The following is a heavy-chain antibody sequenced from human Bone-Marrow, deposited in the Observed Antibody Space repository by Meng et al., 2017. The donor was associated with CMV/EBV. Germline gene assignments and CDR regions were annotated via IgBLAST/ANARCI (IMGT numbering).Heavy chain of an antibody. CDR1: GFTFSSYA. D-gene: IGHD3-10*01. Sequence: GGSLRLSCAASGFTFSSYAMSWVRQAPGKGLEWVSAISGSGGSTYYADSVKGRSTISRDNSKNTLYLQMNSLRAEDTAVYYCAKDRGQPRVIDYWGQGTLVTVSS. CDR3: AKDRGQPRVIDY. J-gene: IGHJ4*02. CDR2: ISGSGGST. V-gene: IGHV3-23*01.